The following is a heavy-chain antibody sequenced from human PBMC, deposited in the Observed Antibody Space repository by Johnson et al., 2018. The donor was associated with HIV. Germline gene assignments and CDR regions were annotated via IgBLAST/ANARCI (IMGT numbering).Heavy chain of an antibody. D-gene: IGHD2/OR15-2a*01. CDR1: GFTFSNAW. Sequence: VQLVESGGGVVQPGRSLRLSCAASGFTFSNAWMSWVRQAPGKGLEWVGRIKSKTDGGTTDYAAPVKGRFTISRDDSKNTLYLQINSLKTEDTAVYYCTTDHYFLDALDIWGQGTMVTVSS. CDR2: IKSKTDGGTT. J-gene: IGHJ3*02. V-gene: IGHV3-15*01. CDR3: TTDHYFLDALDI.